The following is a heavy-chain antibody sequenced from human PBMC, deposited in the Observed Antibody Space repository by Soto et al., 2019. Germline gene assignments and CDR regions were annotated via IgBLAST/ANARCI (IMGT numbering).Heavy chain of an antibody. D-gene: IGHD6-19*01. CDR2: ISYDGSNK. CDR1: GFTFSSYA. V-gene: IGHV3-30-3*01. CDR3: ARDCGRYYFDY. Sequence: QVQLVESGGGVVQPGRSLRLSCAASGFTFSSYAMHWVRQAPGKGLEWVAVISYDGSNKYYADSVKGRFTISRDNSKNTLYLQMNSLRAEDTAVYYCARDCGRYYFDYWGQGTLVPVSS. J-gene: IGHJ4*02.